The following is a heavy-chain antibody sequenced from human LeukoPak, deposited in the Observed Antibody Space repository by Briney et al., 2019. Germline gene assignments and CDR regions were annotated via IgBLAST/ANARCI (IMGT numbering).Heavy chain of an antibody. CDR1: GGSISSGGYY. CDR3: ARELSRGYNWFDP. D-gene: IGHD3-10*01. J-gene: IGHJ5*02. Sequence: PSEALSLTCTVSGGSISSGGYYWSWIRQPAGKGLEWIGRIYTSGSTNYNPSLKSRVTISVDTSKNQFSLKLDSVTAADTAVYYRARELSRGYNWFDPWGEGTLVTVSS. CDR2: IYTSGST. V-gene: IGHV4-61*02.